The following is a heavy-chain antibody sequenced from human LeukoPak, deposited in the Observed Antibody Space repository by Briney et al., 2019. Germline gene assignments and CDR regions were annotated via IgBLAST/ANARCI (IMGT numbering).Heavy chain of an antibody. V-gene: IGHV4-34*01. CDR3: ARSSLRFLEWLLQSDAFDI. Sequence: PSETLSLTCAVYGGSFSGYYWSWMRQPPGKGLEWIGEINHSGSTNYHPSLKSRVTISVDTSKNQFSLKLSSVTAADTAVYYCARSSLRFLEWLLQSDAFDIWGQGTVVTVSS. CDR1: GGSFSGYY. CDR2: INHSGST. D-gene: IGHD3-3*01. J-gene: IGHJ3*02.